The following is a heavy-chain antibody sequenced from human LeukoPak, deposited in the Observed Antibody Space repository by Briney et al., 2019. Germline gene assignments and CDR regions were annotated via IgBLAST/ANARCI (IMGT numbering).Heavy chain of an antibody. Sequence: PGGTLKLSCGASRFPFSRYEMHWARQAPGKGLEWVAYISQSGDNKDYADAVKGRFTISRDNAKSSLPLQMNSLRAEDTALYYCTREGSTSGFFWWGQGTLVTVSS. J-gene: IGHJ4*02. CDR1: RFPFSRYE. CDR3: TREGSTSGFFW. D-gene: IGHD5-12*01. V-gene: IGHV3-48*03. CDR2: ISQSGDNK.